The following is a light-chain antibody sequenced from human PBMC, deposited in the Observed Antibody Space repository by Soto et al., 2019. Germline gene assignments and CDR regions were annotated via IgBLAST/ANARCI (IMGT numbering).Light chain of an antibody. V-gene: IGKV3-20*01. CDR1: QSVSSSY. CDR3: QQYGSSTIT. Sequence: EIVLTQSPGTLSLSPGERATLSCRASQSVSSSYLAWYQQKLGQAPRLLIYGASSRETGIPDRFSGSGAGTECTLTISRLEPEDVAVYYCQQYGSSTITFGQGTRLEIK. J-gene: IGKJ5*01. CDR2: GAS.